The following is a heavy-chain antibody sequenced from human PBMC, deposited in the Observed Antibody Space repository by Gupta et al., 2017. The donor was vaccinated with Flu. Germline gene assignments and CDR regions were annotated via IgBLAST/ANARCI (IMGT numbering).Heavy chain of an antibody. V-gene: IGHV3-33*01. D-gene: IGHD3-10*01. CDR1: GFTFSSYG. CDR3: AREVLVRGAVDY. J-gene: IGHJ4*02. CDR2: IWYDGSNK. Sequence: QVQLVESGGGVVQPGRSLRLSCAASGFTFSSYGMHWVRQAPGKGLEWVAVIWYDGSNKYYADSVKGRFTISRDNSKNTLYLQMNSLRAEDTAVYYCAREVLVRGAVDYWGQGTLVTVSS.